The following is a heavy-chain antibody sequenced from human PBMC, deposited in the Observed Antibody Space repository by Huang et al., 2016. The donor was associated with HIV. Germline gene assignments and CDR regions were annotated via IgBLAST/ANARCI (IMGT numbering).Heavy chain of an antibody. CDR2: IIPISSTP. J-gene: IGHJ6*03. D-gene: IGHD6-19*01. V-gene: IGHV1-69*13. CDR1: GFTFISYG. Sequence: GAEVKKPGSSVKVSCKASGFTFISYGISWVRQVPGQGLEWMGGIIPISSTPKYAQKFQGRVTITADEATSTAHMDLSSLRSEDTAVYYCARASRDAGEPNWLGTGLNYPYCSMDVWGKGTTVTVSS. CDR3: ARASRDAGEPNWLGTGLNYPYCSMDV.